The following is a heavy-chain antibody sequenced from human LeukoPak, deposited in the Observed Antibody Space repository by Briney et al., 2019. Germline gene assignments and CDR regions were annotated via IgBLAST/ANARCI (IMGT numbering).Heavy chain of an antibody. CDR2: IYHSGST. V-gene: IGHV4-34*01. J-gene: IGHJ3*02. D-gene: IGHD3-22*01. Sequence: PSETLSLTCAVYGGSFSGYYWSWIRQPPGKGLEWIGEIYHSGSTNYNPSLKSRVTISVDTSKNQFSLKLSSVTAADTAVYYCARHPTYYYDSSGYYYVHAFDIWDQGTMVTVSS. CDR1: GGSFSGYY. CDR3: ARHPTYYYDSSGYYYVHAFDI.